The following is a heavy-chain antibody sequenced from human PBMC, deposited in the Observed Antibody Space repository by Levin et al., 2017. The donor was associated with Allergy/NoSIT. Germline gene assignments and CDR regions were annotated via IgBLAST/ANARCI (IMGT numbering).Heavy chain of an antibody. J-gene: IGHJ5*02. Sequence: PSETLSLTCAVYGGSFSGYYWSWIRQPPGKGLEWIGEINHSGSTNYNPSLKSRVTISVDTSKNQFSLKLSSVTAADTAVYYCARGGNYYGSGSYHPWFDPWGQGTLVTVSS. CDR3: ARGGNYYGSGSYHPWFDP. CDR2: INHSGST. D-gene: IGHD3-10*01. V-gene: IGHV4-34*01. CDR1: GGSFSGYY.